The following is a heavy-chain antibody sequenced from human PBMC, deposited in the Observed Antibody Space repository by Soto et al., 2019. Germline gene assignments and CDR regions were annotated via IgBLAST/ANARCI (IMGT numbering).Heavy chain of an antibody. D-gene: IGHD3-22*01. J-gene: IGHJ4*02. CDR2: IYYSGST. CDR3: ARSSYYYDSSGLDY. V-gene: IGHV4-59*01. Sequence: SETLSLTCTVSGGSISSYYWSWIRQPPGKGLEWIGCIYYSGSTNYNPSLKSRVTISVDTSKNQFSLKLSSVTAADTAVYYCARSSYYYDSSGLDYWGQGTLVTVSS. CDR1: GGSISSYY.